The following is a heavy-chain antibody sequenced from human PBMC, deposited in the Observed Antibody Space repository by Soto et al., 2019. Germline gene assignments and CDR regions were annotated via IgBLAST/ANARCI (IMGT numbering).Heavy chain of an antibody. CDR1: GFVFSHFG. CDR3: AKDVNTGIYYFDY. Sequence: QVQLGESGGGGVQPVRSLRLACAASGFVFSHFGLHWVRQAPGKGLERVAVIWYDGSYKYYGDSVKGRFTISRDNSKNTFYLEMSSLKAEDTAVYYCAKDVNTGIYYFDYWGQGILVTVSS. V-gene: IGHV3-33*06. CDR2: IWYDGSYK. J-gene: IGHJ4*02. D-gene: IGHD3-3*02.